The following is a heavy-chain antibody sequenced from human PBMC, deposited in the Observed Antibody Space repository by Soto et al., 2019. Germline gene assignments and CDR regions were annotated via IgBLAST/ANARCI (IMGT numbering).Heavy chain of an antibody. CDR3: ARAYGYYFDY. CDR2: IYYSGST. Sequence: SETLSLTCTVSGGSISSYYWSWIRQPPGKGLEWIGYIYYSGSTNYNPSLKSRVTISVDTSKNQFSLKLSSVTAADTAAYYCARAYGYYFDYWGQGTLVTVSS. V-gene: IGHV4-59*01. CDR1: GGSISSYY. J-gene: IGHJ4*02. D-gene: IGHD4-17*01.